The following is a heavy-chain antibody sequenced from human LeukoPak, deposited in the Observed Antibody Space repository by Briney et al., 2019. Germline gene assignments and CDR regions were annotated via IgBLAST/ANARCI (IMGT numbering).Heavy chain of an antibody. V-gene: IGHV3-23*01. CDR3: AKDNCSGGSCYGNIDY. CDR2: ISGSGGST. J-gene: IGHJ4*02. CDR1: GFTFSSYA. Sequence: GGSLRLSCAASGFTFSSYAMSWVRQAPGKGLEWVSAISGSGGSTYYADSVKGRFTISRDNSKNTLYLQMNSLRAEDTAVYYCAKDNCSGGSCYGNIDYWGQGTLVTVSS. D-gene: IGHD2-15*01.